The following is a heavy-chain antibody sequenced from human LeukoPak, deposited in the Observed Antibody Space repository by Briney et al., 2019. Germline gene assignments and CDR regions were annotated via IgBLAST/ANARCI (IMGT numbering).Heavy chain of an antibody. D-gene: IGHD5-24*01. Sequence: SETLSLTCSVSGGSISSSSSYWGWIRQPPGKGLEWIGYIYYSGSTNYNPSFKSRVTISVDTSKNQFSLKLSSVTAADTAVYYCARGVMATIVQFDYWGQGTLVTVSS. CDR1: GGSISSSSSY. CDR2: IYYSGST. V-gene: IGHV4-61*05. CDR3: ARGVMATIVQFDY. J-gene: IGHJ4*02.